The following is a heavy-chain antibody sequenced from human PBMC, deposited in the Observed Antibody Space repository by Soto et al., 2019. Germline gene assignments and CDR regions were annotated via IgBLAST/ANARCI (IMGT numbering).Heavy chain of an antibody. CDR1: GFTFSSYG. CDR2: IWYDGSNK. J-gene: IGHJ4*02. Sequence: QVQLVESGGGVVQPGRSLRLSCAASGFTFSSYGMHWVRQAPGKGLEWVAVIWYDGSNKYYADSVKGRITISRDNSKNTLYLQMNSLRAEDTGVYYCARVPTVTPVFFDYWGQGTLVTVSS. CDR3: ARVPTVTPVFFDY. V-gene: IGHV3-33*01. D-gene: IGHD4-17*01.